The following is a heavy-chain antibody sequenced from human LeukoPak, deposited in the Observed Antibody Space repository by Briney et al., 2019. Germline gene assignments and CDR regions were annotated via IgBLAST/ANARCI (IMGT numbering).Heavy chain of an antibody. CDR1: GFTFSNYG. CDR2: ISNDGSNI. V-gene: IGHV3-30*03. J-gene: IGHJ4*02. D-gene: IGHD5-24*01. Sequence: GGSLRLSCATSGFTFSNYGMHWVRQAPGKGLEWVAVISNDGSNIQYADSAKGRFTISRDNAKNSLYLQMNSLRAEDTAIYYCTRVGYIDEGIDYWGQGTLVTVSS. CDR3: TRVGYIDEGIDY.